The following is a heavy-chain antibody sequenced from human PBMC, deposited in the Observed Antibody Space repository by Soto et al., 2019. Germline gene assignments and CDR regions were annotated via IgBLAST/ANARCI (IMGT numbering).Heavy chain of an antibody. CDR2: IYPGDSDT. CDR1: GYSFTSYW. D-gene: IGHD3-16*01. V-gene: IGHV5-51*01. J-gene: IGHJ3*02. CDR3: ARPQAAELPFRAFDI. Sequence: GESLKISCKGSGYSFTSYWIGWVRQMPGKGLEWMGIIYPGDSDTRYSPSFQGQVTISADKSISTAYLQWSSLKASDTAMYYCARPQAAELPFRAFDIWGQGTMVTVSS.